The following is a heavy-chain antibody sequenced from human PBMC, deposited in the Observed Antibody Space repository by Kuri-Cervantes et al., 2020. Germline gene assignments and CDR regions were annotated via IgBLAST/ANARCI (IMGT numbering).Heavy chain of an antibody. CDR3: ARLAYYFDSGGRDYFDY. Sequence: SETLSLTCTVSGDSVSSGRYFWSWIRQPPGKGLEWIGYMFYTGSSNYNPSLKSRVTISVDTSKNQFSLKLSSVTAADTAVYYCARLAYYFDSGGRDYFDYWGQGTLVTVSS. CDR2: MFYTGSS. V-gene: IGHV4-61*01. D-gene: IGHD3-22*01. CDR1: GDSVSSGRYF. J-gene: IGHJ4*02.